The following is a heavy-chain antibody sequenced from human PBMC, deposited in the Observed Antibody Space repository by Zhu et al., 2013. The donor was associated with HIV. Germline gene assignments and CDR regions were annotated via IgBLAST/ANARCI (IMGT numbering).Heavy chain of an antibody. V-gene: IGHV1-69*01. CDR1: GGTFSGYA. J-gene: IGHJ4*02. CDR2: IIPIFGTA. CDR3: ARGERGLSGGNSFYFDY. D-gene: IGHD2-21*02. Sequence: QVQLVQSGAEVKKPGSSVKVSCKASGGTFSGYAISWVRQAPGQGLEWMGGIIPIFGTANYAQKFQGRVTITADESTSTAYMELSSLRSEDTAVYYCARGERGLSGGNSFYFDYWGQGTLVTVSS.